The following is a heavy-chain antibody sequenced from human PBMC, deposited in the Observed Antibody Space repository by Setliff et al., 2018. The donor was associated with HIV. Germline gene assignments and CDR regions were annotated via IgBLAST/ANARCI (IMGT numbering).Heavy chain of an antibody. CDR3: ARDPAPSSSASYFQH. V-gene: IGHV1-46*01. CDR2: INPSSGST. Sequence: ASVKVSCQASGYTFTSYYMHWVRQATGQGLEWMGIINPSSGSTTYAQKFQGRVTMTRDTSTSTVYMELSSLRSEDTAVYYCARDPAPSSSASYFQHWGQGTPLTVSS. CDR1: GYTFTSYY. J-gene: IGHJ1*01. D-gene: IGHD6-6*01.